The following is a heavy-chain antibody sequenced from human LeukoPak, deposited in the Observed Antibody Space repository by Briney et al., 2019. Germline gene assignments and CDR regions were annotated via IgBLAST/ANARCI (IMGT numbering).Heavy chain of an antibody. Sequence: SETLSLTCTVSGASISSSGSYWGWIRQPPGKGLEWIGSVYYSGNTYNPSLKSRVTISVDTSKNQLSLNLTSVTAADTAIYYCARVMAARREDLNWFDHWGQGTLVTVSS. V-gene: IGHV4-39*07. CDR2: VYYSGNT. CDR3: ARVMAARREDLNWFDH. D-gene: IGHD6-6*01. CDR1: GASISSSGSY. J-gene: IGHJ5*02.